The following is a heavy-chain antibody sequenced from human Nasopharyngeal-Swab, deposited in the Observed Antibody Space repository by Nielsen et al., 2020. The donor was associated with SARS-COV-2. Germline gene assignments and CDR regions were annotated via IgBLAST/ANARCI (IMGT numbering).Heavy chain of an antibody. Sequence: GGSLRLSCAVSGFTFSSYGMHWVRQAPGKGLEWVAFIRYDGSNKYYADSVKGRFTISRDNSKNTLYLQMNSLRAEDTAVYYCAKSGRVPAATRDWYFDLWGRGTLVTVSS. V-gene: IGHV3-30*02. CDR1: GFTFSSYG. CDR3: AKSGRVPAATRDWYFDL. D-gene: IGHD2-2*01. CDR2: IRYDGSNK. J-gene: IGHJ2*01.